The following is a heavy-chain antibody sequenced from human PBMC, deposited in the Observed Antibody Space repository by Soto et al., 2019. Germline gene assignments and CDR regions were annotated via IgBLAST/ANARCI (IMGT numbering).Heavy chain of an antibody. J-gene: IGHJ3*02. Sequence: SVKVSCKASGGTFSSYAISWVRQAPGQGLEWMGGIIPIFGTANYAQKFQGRVTITADEPTSTAYMELSSLRSEDTAVYYCARDRGPLYGLGAFDIWGQGTMVTVSS. CDR2: IIPIFGTA. V-gene: IGHV1-69*13. CDR3: ARDRGPLYGLGAFDI. CDR1: GGTFSSYA. D-gene: IGHD3-10*01.